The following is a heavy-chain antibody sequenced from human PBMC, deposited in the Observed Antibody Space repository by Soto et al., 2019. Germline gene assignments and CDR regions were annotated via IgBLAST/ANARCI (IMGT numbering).Heavy chain of an antibody. CDR2: ISGSGGVT. CDR3: TKALYCSSTSCYSGGDTFHI. CDR1: GFSFNSNA. J-gene: IGHJ3*02. D-gene: IGHD2-2*01. V-gene: IGHV3-23*01. Sequence: PGGSLRLSCTASGFSFNSNAMSWVRQAPGKGLEWVSVISGSGGVTFYADSVKGRFSISRDNSKNTLSLQMNSLRAEDTAVYYCTKALYCSSTSCYSGGDTFHIWGQGTMVTVS.